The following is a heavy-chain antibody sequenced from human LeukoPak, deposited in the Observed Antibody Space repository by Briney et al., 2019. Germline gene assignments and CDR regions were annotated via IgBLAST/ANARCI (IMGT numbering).Heavy chain of an antibody. CDR1: GGSISSSSYY. J-gene: IGHJ6*03. CDR2: IYYSGST. V-gene: IGHV4-39*07. Sequence: SETLSLTCTASGGSISSSSYYWGWIRQPPGKGLEWIGSIYYSGSTYYNPSLKSRVTISVDTSKNQFSLKLSSVTAADTAVYYCASTPGSSSWYSFYYYYMDVWGKGTTVTVSS. CDR3: ASTPGSSSWYSFYYYYMDV. D-gene: IGHD6-13*01.